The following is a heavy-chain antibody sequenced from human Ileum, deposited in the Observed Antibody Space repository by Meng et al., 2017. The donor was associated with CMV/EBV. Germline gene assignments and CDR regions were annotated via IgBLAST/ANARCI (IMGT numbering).Heavy chain of an antibody. D-gene: IGHD6-19*01. CDR3: ASCASGWYPDY. CDR2: IYTSGTT. J-gene: IGHJ4*02. V-gene: IGHV4-4*07. Sequence: QGQLPESGPGLVKTSETLSLTCYFSGGSISNYYWSWIRQPAGKGLEWIAHIYTSGTTNYTPSLKSRVTMSVDTSRNQFSLKLTSVTAADTAVYYCASCASGWYPDYWGQGTLVTVSS. CDR1: GGSISNYY.